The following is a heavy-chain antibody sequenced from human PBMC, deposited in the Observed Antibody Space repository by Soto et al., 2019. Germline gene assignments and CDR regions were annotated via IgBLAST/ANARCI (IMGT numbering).Heavy chain of an antibody. CDR2: IWYDGSNK. CDR1: GFTFSSYG. Sequence: GGSLRLSCAASGFTFSSYGMHWVRQAPGKGLEWVAVIWYDGSNKYYADSVKGRFTISRDNSKNTLYLQLTSLRAEDTAVYYCARVGESSSWYYFDYWGQGTLVTVSS. D-gene: IGHD6-13*01. V-gene: IGHV3-33*01. CDR3: ARVGESSSWYYFDY. J-gene: IGHJ4*02.